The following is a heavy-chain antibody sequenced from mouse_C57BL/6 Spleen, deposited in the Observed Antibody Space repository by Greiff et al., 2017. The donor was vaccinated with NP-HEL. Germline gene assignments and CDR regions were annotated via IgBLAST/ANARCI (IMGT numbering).Heavy chain of an antibody. CDR2: IYPGDGDT. V-gene: IGHV1-80*01. J-gene: IGHJ1*03. CDR3: ARQLTGTHWYFDV. CDR1: GYAFSSYW. D-gene: IGHD4-1*01. Sequence: VQLVESGAELVKPGASVKISCKASGYAFSSYWMNWVKQRPGKGLEWIGQIYPGDGDTNYNGKFKGKATLTADKSSSTAYMQLSSLTSEDSAVYFCARQLTGTHWYFDVWGTGTTVTVSS.